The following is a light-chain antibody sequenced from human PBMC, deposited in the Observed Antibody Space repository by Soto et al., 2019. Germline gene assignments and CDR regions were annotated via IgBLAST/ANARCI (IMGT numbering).Light chain of an antibody. CDR3: MQALQTPVT. CDR2: LGS. V-gene: IGKV2-28*01. Sequence: DIVMTQSPLSPPVTPGEPASISCRSSQSLLHSNGYKYLDWYLQKPGQSPQLLIYLGSNRASGVPDRFSGSGSGTDFTLKISRVEAEDVGVYYCMQALQTPVTFGQGTRLEIK. J-gene: IGKJ5*01. CDR1: QSLLHSNGYKY.